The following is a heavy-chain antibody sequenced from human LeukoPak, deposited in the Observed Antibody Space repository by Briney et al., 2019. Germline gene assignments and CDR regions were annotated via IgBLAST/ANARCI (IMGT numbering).Heavy chain of an antibody. Sequence: SETLSLTCSVFGGSISSSSYYWGWIRQPPGKGLEWIGSIYYSGSTYYNPSLKSRVTISIDTSKDQFSLKLSSVTAADTAVYYCARHVDGRSWFDPWGQGTLVTVSS. D-gene: IGHD5-12*01. CDR2: IYYSGST. CDR3: ARHVDGRSWFDP. CDR1: GGSISSSSYY. J-gene: IGHJ5*02. V-gene: IGHV4-39*01.